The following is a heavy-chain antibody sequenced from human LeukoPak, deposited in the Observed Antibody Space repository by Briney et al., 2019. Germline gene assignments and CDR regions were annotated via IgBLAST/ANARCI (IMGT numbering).Heavy chain of an antibody. J-gene: IGHJ4*02. D-gene: IGHD2-2*01. Sequence: GGSLRLSCAASGFTFTNYYMNWVRRAPGKGLEWVSSISSSSTYIYYAASVKGRFTISRDNAKNSLYLQMNSLRAEDTAVYYCARQEPAATHFDYWGQGTLVTVSS. CDR3: ARQEPAATHFDY. V-gene: IGHV3-21*01. CDR1: GFTFTNYY. CDR2: ISSSSTYI.